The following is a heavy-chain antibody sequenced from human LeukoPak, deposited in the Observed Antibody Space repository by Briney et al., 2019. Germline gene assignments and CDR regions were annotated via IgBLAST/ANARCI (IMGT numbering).Heavy chain of an antibody. J-gene: IGHJ4*02. D-gene: IGHD6-6*01. CDR2: IVGGST. CDR1: GFTFSDYH. CDR3: ARDTAYSSSKFDY. Sequence: GGSLRLSCAASGFTFSDYHMSWVRQAPGKGLEWVSAIVGGSTYYTESVKGRFTISRDNSKNTLYLQMNSLRAEDTAVYYCARDTAYSSSKFDYWGQGTLVTVSS. V-gene: IGHV3-53*05.